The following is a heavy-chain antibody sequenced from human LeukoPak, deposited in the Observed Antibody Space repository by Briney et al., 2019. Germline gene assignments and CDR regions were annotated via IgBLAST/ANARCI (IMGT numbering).Heavy chain of an antibody. CDR2: INPNSGGT. D-gene: IGHD4-11*01. CDR1: GYTFTGYY. CDR3: ARWMTTVITPDY. Sequence: ASVKVSCKASGYTFTGYYMHWVRQAPGQGLEWMGWINPNSGGTNYAQVFQGRVTMTRDTSISTAYMELSRLRSDDTAVYYCARWMTTVITPDYWGQGTLVTVSS. J-gene: IGHJ4*02. V-gene: IGHV1-2*02.